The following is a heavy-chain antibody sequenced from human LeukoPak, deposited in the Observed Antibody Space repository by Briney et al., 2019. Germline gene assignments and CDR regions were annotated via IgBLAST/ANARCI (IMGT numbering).Heavy chain of an antibody. CDR3: AKQMVVATNYFDY. J-gene: IGHJ4*02. Sequence: GGSLRLSCAASGFTFTNYGIHWVRQAPGKGREWVAVISYDGSTKYYADSVKGRFTISRDNSKNTLYLQMPSLRAEDTAVYYCAKQMVVATNYFDYWGQGTLVTVSS. V-gene: IGHV3-30*18. D-gene: IGHD5-12*01. CDR1: GFTFTNYG. CDR2: ISYDGSTK.